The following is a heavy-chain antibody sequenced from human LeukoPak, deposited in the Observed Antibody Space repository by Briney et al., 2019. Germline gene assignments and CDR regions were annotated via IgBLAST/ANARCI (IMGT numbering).Heavy chain of an antibody. Sequence: SETLSLTCTVSGGSISSYYWSWIRQPPGKGLEWIGEINHSGSTNYNPSLKSRVTISVDTSKNQLSLKLSSVTAADTAVYYCARNRGGPSIVATIIGGFDYWGQGTLVTVSS. CDR1: GGSISSYY. J-gene: IGHJ4*02. D-gene: IGHD5-12*01. V-gene: IGHV4-34*01. CDR2: INHSGST. CDR3: ARNRGGPSIVATIIGGFDY.